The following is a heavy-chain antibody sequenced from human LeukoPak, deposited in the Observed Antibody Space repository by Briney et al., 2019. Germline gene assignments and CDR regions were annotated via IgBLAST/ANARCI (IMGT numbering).Heavy chain of an antibody. CDR3: AKGTLTFGGVIVQPFDS. J-gene: IGHJ4*02. V-gene: IGHV3-23*01. CDR1: GFTFNSYA. CDR2: ISGSGGST. D-gene: IGHD3-16*02. Sequence: GGSLRLSCAASGFTFNSYAMSWVRQAPGKGLEWVSAISGSGGSTYYADSVKGRFTISRDNSKNTLYLQMNSLRAEDTAVYYCAKGTLTFGGVIVQPFDSWGQGTLVTVSS.